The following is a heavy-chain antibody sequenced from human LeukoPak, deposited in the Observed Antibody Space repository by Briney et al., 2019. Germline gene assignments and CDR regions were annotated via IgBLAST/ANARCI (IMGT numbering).Heavy chain of an antibody. J-gene: IGHJ4*02. CDR2: MFHSGNT. CDR1: GYFISSGYY. V-gene: IGHV4-38-2*02. D-gene: IGHD3-22*01. CDR3: ARDNTDYYDSSGYYYY. Sequence: SETLSLTCTVSGYFISSGYYWGWIRQSPGKGLEWIGTMFHSGNTYYNPSLNSRVTLSVDTSKNQFSLELNSVTAADTAVYYCARDNTDYYDSSGYYYYWGQGTLVTVSS.